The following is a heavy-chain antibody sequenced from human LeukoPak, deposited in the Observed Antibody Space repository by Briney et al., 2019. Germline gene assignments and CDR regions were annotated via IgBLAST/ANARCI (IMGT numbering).Heavy chain of an antibody. Sequence: GGSLRLSCAASGFTFSSYGMSWVRQAPGKGLEWVSSISSSSSYIYYADSVKGRFTISRDNAKNSLYLQMNSLRAEDTAVYYCARGGCSSTSCSKAYYYYMDVWGKGTTVTVSS. D-gene: IGHD2-2*01. CDR1: GFTFSSYG. J-gene: IGHJ6*03. CDR3: ARGGCSSTSCSKAYYYYMDV. CDR2: ISSSSSYI. V-gene: IGHV3-21*01.